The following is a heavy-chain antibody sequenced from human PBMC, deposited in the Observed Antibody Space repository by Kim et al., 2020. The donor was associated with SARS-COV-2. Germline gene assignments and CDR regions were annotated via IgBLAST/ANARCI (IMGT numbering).Heavy chain of an antibody. CDR2: IIPIFGTA. CDR3: ARLRGELSRRNYYYYGMDV. V-gene: IGHV1-69*13. CDR1: GGTFNSYA. D-gene: IGHD3-16*02. Sequence: SVKVSCKASGGTFNSYALSWVRQAPGQGLEWMGGIIPIFGTANYAQKFQGRVTITADESTSTAYMELSSLRSEDTAVYYFARLRGELSRRNYYYYGMDVWGQGTTVTVSS. J-gene: IGHJ6*02.